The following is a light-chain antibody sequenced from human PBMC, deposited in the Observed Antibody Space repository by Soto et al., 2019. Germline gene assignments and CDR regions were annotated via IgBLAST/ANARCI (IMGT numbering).Light chain of an antibody. CDR1: QSVSSSY. CDR3: QHYGNTPPFT. CDR2: GAS. V-gene: IGKV3-20*01. J-gene: IGKJ2*01. Sequence: EIVLTQSPGTLSLSPGERATLSCRASQSVSSSYLAWYQQKPGQAPSLLIYGASSKATGIPDRFSGSGSGIDFTLTISRLEPEDFAVYFCQHYGNTPPFTFGQGTKVQIK.